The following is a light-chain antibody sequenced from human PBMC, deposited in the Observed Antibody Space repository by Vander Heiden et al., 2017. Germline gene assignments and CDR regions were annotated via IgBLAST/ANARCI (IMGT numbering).Light chain of an antibody. CDR3: QQHGSSLTWT. V-gene: IGKV3-20*01. J-gene: IGKJ1*01. CDR2: GAS. CDR1: QSVSSSY. Sequence: EIVLTQSPGTLSLSPGERATLSCRASQSVSSSYLAWYQQKPGQAPRLLIYGASIRATGIPDRFSGSGYGTDFTLTISRREPEDFAVYYCQQHGSSLTWTFGQGTKVEIK.